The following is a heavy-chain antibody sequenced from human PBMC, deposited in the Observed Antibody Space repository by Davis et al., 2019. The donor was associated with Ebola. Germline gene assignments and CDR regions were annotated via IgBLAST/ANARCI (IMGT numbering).Heavy chain of an antibody. V-gene: IGHV3-30*04. CDR1: GFTFSSYA. J-gene: IGHJ4*02. Sequence: GESLKISCAASGFTFSSYAMHWVRQAPGKGLEWVAVISYDGSNKYYADSVKGRLTISRDNSQNTLYLQMNSLRAEDTAVYYCARGGQISDYWGQGTLVTVSS. CDR3: ARGGQISDY. CDR2: ISYDGSNK.